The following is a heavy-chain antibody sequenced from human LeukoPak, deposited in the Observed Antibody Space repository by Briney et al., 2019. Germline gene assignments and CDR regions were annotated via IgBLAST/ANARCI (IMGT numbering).Heavy chain of an antibody. D-gene: IGHD3-22*01. CDR2: INPNSGGT. V-gene: IGHV1-2*02. CDR3: ARELQWQDSSGSGY. J-gene: IGHJ4*02. Sequence: ASVKVSCKASGYTFIGYYLHWVRRAPGQGLEWMGWINPNSGGTNYAQKFQGRVTMTRDTSISTAYMELSRLRSDDTAVYYCARELQWQDSSGSGYWGQGTLVTVSS. CDR1: GYTFIGYY.